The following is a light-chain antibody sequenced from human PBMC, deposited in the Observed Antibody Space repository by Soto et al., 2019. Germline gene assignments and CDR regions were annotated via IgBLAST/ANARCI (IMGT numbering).Light chain of an antibody. J-gene: IGLJ1*01. CDR1: SSDVGGYNF. CDR2: EVS. CDR3: SSYTTSSTVV. V-gene: IGLV2-14*03. Sequence: QSELTQPASVFGSPGQSITISCTGTSSDVGGYNFVSWYQQHPGKAPKLMIYEVSNRPSGVSNRFSGSKSGNTASLTISGLQPEDEADYYCSSYTTSSTVVFGTGTKVTVL.